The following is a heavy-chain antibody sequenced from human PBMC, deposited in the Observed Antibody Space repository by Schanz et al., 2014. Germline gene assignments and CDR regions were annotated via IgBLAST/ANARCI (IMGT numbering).Heavy chain of an antibody. V-gene: IGHV3-11*01. D-gene: IGHD3-9*01. Sequence: VQLVESGGGLVKPGGSLRLSCATSGLTFTSAWMSWVRQAPGKGLEYVSYISSGGTTTYHSDSVKGRFTISRDSAENSLYLQMNSLRAEDTAVYYCAKVDRTRYYAMDVWGQGTTVTVSS. CDR2: ISSGGTTT. CDR1: GLTFTSAW. CDR3: AKVDRTRYYAMDV. J-gene: IGHJ6*02.